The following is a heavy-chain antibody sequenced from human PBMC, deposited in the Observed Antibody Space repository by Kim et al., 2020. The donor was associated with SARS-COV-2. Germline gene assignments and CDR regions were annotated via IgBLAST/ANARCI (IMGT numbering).Heavy chain of an antibody. V-gene: IGHV4-31*03. Sequence: SETLSLTCTVSGGSISSGGYYWSWICQHPGKGLEWIGYIYYSGSTYYNPSLKSRVTISVDTSKNQFSLKLSSVTAADTAVYYCARFKATVTTQIDYWGQGTLVPVSS. CDR1: GGSISSGGYY. D-gene: IGHD4-17*01. CDR3: ARFKATVTTQIDY. CDR2: IYYSGST. J-gene: IGHJ4*02.